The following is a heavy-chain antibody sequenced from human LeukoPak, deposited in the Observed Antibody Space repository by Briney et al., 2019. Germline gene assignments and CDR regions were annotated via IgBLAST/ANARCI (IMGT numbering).Heavy chain of an antibody. CDR2: ISYDGSNK. V-gene: IGHV3-30-3*01. CDR1: GFTFSSYA. Sequence: PGGSLRLSCAASGFTFSSYAMHWVRQAPGKGLEWVAVISYDGSNKYYADSVKGRFTISRDNSKNTLYLQMNSLRAEDTAVYYCARDMVAVAMDCWGQGTLVTVSS. CDR3: ARDMVAVAMDC. D-gene: IGHD6-19*01. J-gene: IGHJ4*02.